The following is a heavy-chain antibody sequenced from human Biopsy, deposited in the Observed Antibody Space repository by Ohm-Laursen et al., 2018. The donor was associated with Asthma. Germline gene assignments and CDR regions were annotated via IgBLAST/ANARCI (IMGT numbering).Heavy chain of an antibody. CDR3: ARAQDYYDSRGYYRSFDY. J-gene: IGHJ4*02. CDR2: IYYSGST. CDR1: YGSITSGGYY. V-gene: IGHV4-31*03. D-gene: IGHD3-22*01. Sequence: SETLSLTCIVSYGSITSGGYYWTWIRQRPGKGLEWIGFIYYSGSTYYNPSLKSRVSISIDTSKNQFSLKLSSVTAADTAVYYCARAQDYYDSRGYYRSFDYWGQGTLVTVSS.